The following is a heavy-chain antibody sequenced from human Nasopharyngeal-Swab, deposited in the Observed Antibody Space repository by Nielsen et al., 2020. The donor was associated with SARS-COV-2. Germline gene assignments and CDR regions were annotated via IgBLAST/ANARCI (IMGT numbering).Heavy chain of an antibody. Sequence: RQAPGKGLEWIGEINHSGSTNYNPSLKSRVTISVDTSKNQFSLKLSSVTAADTAVYYCARGRIAAAGHRLYYFDYWGQGTLVTVSS. V-gene: IGHV4-34*01. J-gene: IGHJ4*02. CDR3: ARGRIAAAGHRLYYFDY. CDR2: INHSGST. D-gene: IGHD6-13*01.